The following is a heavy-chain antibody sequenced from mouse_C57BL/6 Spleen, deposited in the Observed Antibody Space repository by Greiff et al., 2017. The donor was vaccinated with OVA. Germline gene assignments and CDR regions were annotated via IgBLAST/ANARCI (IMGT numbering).Heavy chain of an antibody. CDR1: GYTFTDYY. J-gene: IGHJ2*01. CDR3: ARSPPLTFDY. CDR2: INPNNGGT. V-gene: IGHV1-26*01. Sequence: VQLQQSGPELVKPGASVKISCKASGYTFTDYYMNWVKQSHGKSLEWIGDINPNNGGTSYNQKFKGKATLTVDKSSSTAYMELRSLTSEDSAVYYCARSPPLTFDYWGQGTTLTVSS. D-gene: IGHD4-1*01.